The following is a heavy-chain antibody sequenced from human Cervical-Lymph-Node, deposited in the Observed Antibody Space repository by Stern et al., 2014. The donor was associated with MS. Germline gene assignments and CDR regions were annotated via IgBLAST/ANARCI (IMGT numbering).Heavy chain of an antibody. CDR1: GYTFTNYN. CDR3: ARVRFYGSGIYYALGDGMDV. D-gene: IGHD3-10*01. Sequence: VQLEESGAEVKKPGASVKVSCKASGYTFTNYNIDWVRQATGQGLEWMGWMNPNSGNKGYAQRFQGRVTMTRDTSTSTAYMELSSLKAEDTAVYYCARVRFYGSGIYYALGDGMDVWGQGTTVTV. V-gene: IGHV1-8*01. CDR2: MNPNSGNK. J-gene: IGHJ6*02.